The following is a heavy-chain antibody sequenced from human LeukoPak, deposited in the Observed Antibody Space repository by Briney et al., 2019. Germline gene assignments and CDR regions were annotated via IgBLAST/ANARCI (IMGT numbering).Heavy chain of an antibody. CDR1: GGSISSSSYY. Sequence: PSETLSLTCTVSGGSISSSSYYWGWIRQPPGKGLEWLGSIYYSGSTYYNPSLKSRVTISVDTSKNQFSLKLSSVTAADTAVYYCARFFDRSGGNWFDPWGQGTLVTVSS. V-gene: IGHV4-39*01. CDR3: ARFFDRSGGNWFDP. J-gene: IGHJ5*02. D-gene: IGHD3-9*01. CDR2: IYYSGST.